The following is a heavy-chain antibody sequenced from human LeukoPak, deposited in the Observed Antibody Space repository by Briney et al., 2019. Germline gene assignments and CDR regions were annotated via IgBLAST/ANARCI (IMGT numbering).Heavy chain of an antibody. D-gene: IGHD3-10*01. CDR1: GFTFSSYA. Sequence: GGSLRLSCAASGFTFSSYAMSWVRQAPGKGLEWVSGISGGGGSTYCADSAKGRFTISRDNSKNTLYLQMNSLRAEDTAVYCCAKVRGSERPKYYFEYWGQGTLVTVSS. V-gene: IGHV3-23*01. CDR2: ISGGGGST. CDR3: AKVRGSERPKYYFEY. J-gene: IGHJ4*02.